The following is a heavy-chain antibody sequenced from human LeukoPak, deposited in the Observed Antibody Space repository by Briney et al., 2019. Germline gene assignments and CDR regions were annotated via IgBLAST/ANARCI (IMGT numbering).Heavy chain of an antibody. Sequence: PSETLSLTCAVYGGSISGYYWSWIRQPPGKGLEWVGEIHYTGATSYSPSLKSRATISIDASKNQFSLKLSSVTAADTAVYYCARDVSMVRGVIGGDYWGQGTLVTVSS. D-gene: IGHD3-10*01. V-gene: IGHV4-34*09. J-gene: IGHJ4*02. CDR1: GGSISGYY. CDR2: IHYTGAT. CDR3: ARDVSMVRGVIGGDY.